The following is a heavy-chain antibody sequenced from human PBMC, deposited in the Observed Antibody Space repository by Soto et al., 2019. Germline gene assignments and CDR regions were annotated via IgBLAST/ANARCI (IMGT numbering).Heavy chain of an antibody. D-gene: IGHD3-9*01. CDR3: AKNVWGITIFGGMDV. Sequence: EVQLLESGGGLVQPGGSLRLSCAASGFTFSSYAMSWVRQAPGKGLEWVSAISGSGGSTYYADSVKGRFTISRDNSKNTLYLQMNILRAEDTAVYYGAKNVWGITIFGGMDVWGQGTTVTVSS. CDR1: GFTFSSYA. CDR2: ISGSGGST. V-gene: IGHV3-23*01. J-gene: IGHJ6*02.